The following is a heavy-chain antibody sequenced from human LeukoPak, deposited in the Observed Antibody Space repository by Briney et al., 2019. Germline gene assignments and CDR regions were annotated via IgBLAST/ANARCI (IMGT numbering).Heavy chain of an antibody. J-gene: IGHJ4*02. Sequence: GRSLRLSCAASGFSFSSYWMHWVRQAPGKGLVWVSRIDGDGYSTTYADSVKGRFTISRDNAKNTLYLQMNSLRAEDTAVYYCARDFRYSPDYWGQGTLVTVSS. CDR3: ARDFRYSPDY. CDR2: IDGDGYST. D-gene: IGHD3-16*02. CDR1: GFSFSSYW. V-gene: IGHV3-74*01.